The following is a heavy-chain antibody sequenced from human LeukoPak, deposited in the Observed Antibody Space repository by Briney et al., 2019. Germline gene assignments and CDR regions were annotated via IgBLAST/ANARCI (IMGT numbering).Heavy chain of an antibody. CDR3: ASYLSDYYDSSFDAFDI. J-gene: IGHJ3*02. D-gene: IGHD3-22*01. CDR2: IIPIFGTA. Sequence: ASVKVSCKAPGGTFSSYAISWVRQAPGQGLEWMGGIIPIFGTANYAQKFQGRVTITTDESTSTAYMELSSLRSEDTAVYYCASYLSDYYDSSFDAFDIWGQGTMVTVSS. CDR1: GGTFSSYA. V-gene: IGHV1-69*05.